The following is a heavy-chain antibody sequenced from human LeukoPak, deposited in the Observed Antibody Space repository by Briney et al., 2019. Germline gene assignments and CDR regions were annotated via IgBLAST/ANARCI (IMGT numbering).Heavy chain of an antibody. CDR3: ARDGRGDGVPAENAFAI. CDR1: GFTFSTYA. CDR2: ISSDGGSK. J-gene: IGHJ3*02. Sequence: GGSLRLSCAASGFTFSTYAMHWVRQAPGKGLEWVAVISSDGGSKIYADSVKGRFTISRDNPKNTLYLQINSLRAEDTAVYYCARDGRGDGVPAENAFAIWGQGTMVTVSS. V-gene: IGHV3-30*14. D-gene: IGHD3-10*01.